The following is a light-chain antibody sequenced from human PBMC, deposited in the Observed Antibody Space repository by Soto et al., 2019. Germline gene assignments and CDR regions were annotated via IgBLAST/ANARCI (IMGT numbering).Light chain of an antibody. CDR2: DVS. J-gene: IGLJ1*01. CDR3: SSYTSSSTPYV. Sequence: QSALTQPASVSGSPGQSITISCTGASNDVGGYNYVSWYQQHPGKAPKPMIYDVSNRPSGVSNRFSGSKSGNTASLTISGLHAEDEADYYCSSYTSSSTPYVFGTGTKLTVL. V-gene: IGLV2-14*01. CDR1: SNDVGGYNY.